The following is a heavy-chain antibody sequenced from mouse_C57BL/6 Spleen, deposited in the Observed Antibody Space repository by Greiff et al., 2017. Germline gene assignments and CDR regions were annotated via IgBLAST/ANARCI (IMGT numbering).Heavy chain of an antibody. J-gene: IGHJ1*03. CDR3: ARYGGNSHWYFDV. Sequence: EVQLQESGGGLVQPGGSLSLSCAASGFTFTDYYMSWVRQPPGKALEWLGFIRNKANGYTTEYSASVKGRFTISRDNYQSILYLQMNALRAEDSATYYCARYGGNSHWYFDVWGTGTTVTVSS. V-gene: IGHV7-3*01. CDR2: IRNKANGYTT. CDR1: GFTFTDYY.